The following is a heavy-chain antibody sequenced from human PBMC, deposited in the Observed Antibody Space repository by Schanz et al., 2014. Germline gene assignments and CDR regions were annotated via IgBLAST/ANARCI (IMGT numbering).Heavy chain of an antibody. J-gene: IGHJ3*02. CDR2: INVYNGDT. CDR1: GYTYIAYD. D-gene: IGHD6-13*01. CDR3: ARNIIATARAYDI. Sequence: QVQLVQSGAEVKPPGASVRVSCKASGYTYIAYDMHWVRQAPGQGLEWMGWINVYNGDTKFAKTFQDRVTLTTDTSTSTAYMELRSLRSDDTAVYYCARNIIATARAYDIWGQGTTVTVSS. V-gene: IGHV1-18*01.